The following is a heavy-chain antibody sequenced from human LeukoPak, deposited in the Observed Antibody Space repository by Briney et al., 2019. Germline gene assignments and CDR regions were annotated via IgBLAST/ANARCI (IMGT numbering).Heavy chain of an antibody. Sequence: GGSLRLSCAASGFTFSSYAMHWVRQAPGKGLEWAADISYDGSNKYYADSVKGRFTISRDNSKNTLYLQMNSLRAEDTAVYYCARDMSSRLLWFGELLLNYWGQGTLVTVSS. V-gene: IGHV3-30-3*01. CDR1: GFTFSSYA. CDR2: ISYDGSNK. D-gene: IGHD3-10*01. CDR3: ARDMSSRLLWFGELLLNY. J-gene: IGHJ4*02.